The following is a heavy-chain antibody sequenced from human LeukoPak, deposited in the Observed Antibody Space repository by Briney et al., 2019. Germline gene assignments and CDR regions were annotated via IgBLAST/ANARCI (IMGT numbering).Heavy chain of an antibody. Sequence: PSETLSLXCTVSGGSISSSNYYWGWSRQPPGKGPEWIGSIYYSGSIYYNPSLKSRVTISVDTSKNQFSLKLTSVTAADTAVYYCARQRGYCSGGSCYGMFDYWGQGTLVTVSS. V-gene: IGHV4-39*01. CDR1: GGSISSSNYY. J-gene: IGHJ4*02. D-gene: IGHD2-15*01. CDR2: IYYSGSI. CDR3: ARQRGYCSGGSCYGMFDY.